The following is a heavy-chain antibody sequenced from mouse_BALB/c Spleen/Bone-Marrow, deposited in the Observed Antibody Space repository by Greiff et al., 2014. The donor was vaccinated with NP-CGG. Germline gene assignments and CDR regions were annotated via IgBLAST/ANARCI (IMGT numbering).Heavy chain of an antibody. CDR2: INPDSSTI. CDR3: AGNGYYGWIAY. J-gene: IGHJ3*01. V-gene: IGHV4-1*02. CDR1: GFDFSRYW. D-gene: IGHD2-3*01. Sequence: EVQVVESGGGLVQPGGSLKLSCAASGFDFSRYWMTWVRQAPGKGLEWIGEINPDSSTINYTPSLEDKFIISRDNAKNTLYLQMSKVRSEDTALYYCAGNGYYGWIAYWGQGTLVTVSA.